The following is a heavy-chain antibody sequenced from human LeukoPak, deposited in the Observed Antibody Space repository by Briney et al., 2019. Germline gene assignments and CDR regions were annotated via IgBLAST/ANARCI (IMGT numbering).Heavy chain of an antibody. CDR2: SYSSGST. J-gene: IGHJ4*02. V-gene: IGHV4-61*02. CDR1: GGSISTGTYY. D-gene: IGHD3-22*01. CDR3: ARVTGYMIEDYFDY. Sequence: SETLSLTCNVSGGSISTGTYYWSWIRQPAGKGLEWIGRSYSSGSTNYKPSLKSRVTISVETSKNQFSLKLRSVTAADTAVYYCARVTGYMIEDYFDYWGQGTLVTVSS.